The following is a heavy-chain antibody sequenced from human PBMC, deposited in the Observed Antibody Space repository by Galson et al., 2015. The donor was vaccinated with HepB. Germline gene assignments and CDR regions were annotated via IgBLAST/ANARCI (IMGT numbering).Heavy chain of an antibody. CDR1: GYTFTGYY. D-gene: IGHD3-22*01. CDR3: ASGLIDYYDSSGLKLDY. Sequence: SVKVSCKASGYTFTGYYMHWVRQAPGQGLEWMGWINPNGGGTNYAQKFQGRVTMTRDTSISTAYMELSRLRSDDTAVYYCASGLIDYYDSSGLKLDYWGQGTLVTVSS. CDR2: INPNGGGT. V-gene: IGHV1-2*02. J-gene: IGHJ4*02.